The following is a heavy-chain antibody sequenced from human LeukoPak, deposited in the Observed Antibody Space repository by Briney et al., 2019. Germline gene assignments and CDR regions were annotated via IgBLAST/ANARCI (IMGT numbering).Heavy chain of an antibody. D-gene: IGHD3-16*01. J-gene: IGHJ4*02. CDR1: GFTFTTYA. Sequence: PGGSLRLSCAASGFTFTTYAMSWVRQAPGKGLEWVSAISGSGANTYYSDSVKGRFTISRDNSKDTLYLQLNSLRAEDTAVYHCARDPGVLTRAYYFDFWGQGTVVTVSS. CDR2: ISGSGANT. V-gene: IGHV3-23*01. CDR3: ARDPGVLTRAYYFDF.